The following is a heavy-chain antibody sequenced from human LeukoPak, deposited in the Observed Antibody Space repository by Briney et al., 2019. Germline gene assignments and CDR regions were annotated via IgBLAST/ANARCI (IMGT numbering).Heavy chain of an antibody. CDR3: ARGPGITIFGAPYYYYGMDV. J-gene: IGHJ6*02. D-gene: IGHD3-3*01. CDR2: IYYRGTT. Sequence: PSGTLSLTCAVSGGSISSSYWWSWVRQPPGKGLEWIGEIYYRGTTNYNPSLKSRVIISVDKSKNQFSLKLSSVTAADTAVYYCARGPGITIFGAPYYYYGMDVWGQGTTVTVSS. V-gene: IGHV4-4*02. CDR1: GGSISSSYW.